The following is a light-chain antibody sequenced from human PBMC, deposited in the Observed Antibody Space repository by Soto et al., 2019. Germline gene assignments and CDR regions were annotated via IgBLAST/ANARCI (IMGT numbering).Light chain of an antibody. CDR2: GAS. J-gene: IGKJ4*01. V-gene: IGKV3-15*01. Sequence: EIVMTQSPATLSVSPGERATLSCRASQSVSSNLAWYQQKPGQAPRLLIYGASTRASGIPARFSGSRSGTEFNLTISSLQSEDFAVYYCQQYNNWPPLTFGGGTKVEIK. CDR3: QQYNNWPPLT. CDR1: QSVSSN.